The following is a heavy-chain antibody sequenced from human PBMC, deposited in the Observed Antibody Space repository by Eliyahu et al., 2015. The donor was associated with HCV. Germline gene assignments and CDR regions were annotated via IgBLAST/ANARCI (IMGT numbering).Heavy chain of an antibody. Sequence: EVQLLESGGGLIQPGGSLXLXCAASGFTFXTYXXGWVRLAPGKGLRXVPXIGXGGGTTYADSAKGRFTISRDNSKNVLFLQMNSLRADDTAVYFCAKVLTSWYFDLWGRGTLVTVSS. CDR1: GFTFXTYX. D-gene: IGHD4/OR15-4a*01. J-gene: IGHJ2*01. V-gene: IGHV3-23*01. CDR2: IGXGGGTT. CDR3: AKVLTSWYFDL.